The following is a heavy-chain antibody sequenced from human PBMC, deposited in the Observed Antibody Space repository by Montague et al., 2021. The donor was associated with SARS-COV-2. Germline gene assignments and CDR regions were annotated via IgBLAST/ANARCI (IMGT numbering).Heavy chain of an antibody. D-gene: IGHD2-15*01. J-gene: IGHJ5*02. CDR2: IYHSGST. CDR3: ARQIQQVVLSPAKLTNWFDP. Sequence: SETLSLTCTVSGASITSSNWWNWVRQPPGKGLEWIGQIYHSGSTNYNPSLKRRLTLSLDKSKNQFPPNLSSVTAADTAVYYCARQIQQVVLSPAKLTNWFDPWGLGTLVTVAS. V-gene: IGHV4-4*02. CDR1: GASITSSNW.